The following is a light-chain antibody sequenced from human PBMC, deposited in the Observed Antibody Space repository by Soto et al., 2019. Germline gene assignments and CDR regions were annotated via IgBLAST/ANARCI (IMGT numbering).Light chain of an antibody. CDR1: QSVSNW. J-gene: IGKJ2*02. CDR2: KAS. Sequence: DIQMTQSPSTLSAFVGDRVTITCRASQSVSNWLAWYQQKPGKAPRLLISKASTLESGVPSRFSGSGSGTEFNLCISSLQTEDFATYYCQQYRSASTFGQGTKLEIK. CDR3: QQYRSAST. V-gene: IGKV1-5*03.